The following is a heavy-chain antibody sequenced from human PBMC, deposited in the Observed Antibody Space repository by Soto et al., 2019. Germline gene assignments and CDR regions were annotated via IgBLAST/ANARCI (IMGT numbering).Heavy chain of an antibody. J-gene: IGHJ6*02. CDR1: GYTFTSYY. V-gene: IGHV1-46*01. CDR2: INPSGGST. D-gene: IGHD2-21*02. CDR3: ARYGPCVGDCYSLGDYYYYYGMDV. Sequence: ASVKVSCKASGYTFTSYYMHWVRQAPGQGLEWMGIINPSGGSTSYAQKFQGRVTMTRDTSTSTVYMELSSLRSEDTAVYYCARYGPCVGDCYSLGDYYYYYGMDVWGQGTTVTVSS.